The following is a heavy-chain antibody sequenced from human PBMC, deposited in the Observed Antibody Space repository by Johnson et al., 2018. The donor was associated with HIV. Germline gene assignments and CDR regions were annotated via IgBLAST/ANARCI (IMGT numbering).Heavy chain of an antibody. CDR3: ARVNGDHGAFDI. CDR1: GFTFSSYW. CDR2: LNSDGSST. V-gene: IGHV3-74*02. Sequence: VQLVEYGGGLVQPGGSLRLSCAASGFTFSSYWMHWVRQAPGKGLVWVSRLNSDGSSTSYADSVKGRFTISRDNAKNTLYLQMNSLRAEDTALYYCARVNGDHGAFDIWGQGTMATVSS. D-gene: IGHD4-17*01. J-gene: IGHJ3*02.